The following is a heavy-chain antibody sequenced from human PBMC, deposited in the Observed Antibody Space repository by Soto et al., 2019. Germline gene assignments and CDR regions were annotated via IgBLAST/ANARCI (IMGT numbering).Heavy chain of an antibody. V-gene: IGHV3-23*01. D-gene: IGHD4-17*01. CDR3: AKVPPVTTYPLVYYDY. J-gene: IGHJ4*02. Sequence: GGSLRLSCAASGVTLSTYAMSWVRQAPGKGLEWVSTISVSGGSTYYAGSVKGRFTISRDNSKNSLYLQMNSLRAEDTAVYYCAKVPPVTTYPLVYYDYWGQGSLVTVPQ. CDR1: GVTLSTYA. CDR2: ISVSGGST.